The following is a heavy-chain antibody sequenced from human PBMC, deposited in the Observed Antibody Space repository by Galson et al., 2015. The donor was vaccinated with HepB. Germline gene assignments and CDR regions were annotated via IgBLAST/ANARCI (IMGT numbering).Heavy chain of an antibody. CDR1: GYTFTSYA. CDR2: INTNTGNP. J-gene: IGHJ5*02. D-gene: IGHD2-2*01. V-gene: IGHV7-4-1*02. Sequence: SVKVSCKASGYTFTSYAMNWVRQAPGQGLEWMGWINTNTGNPTYAQGFTGRFVFSLDTSVSTAYLQISSLKAEDTAVYYCARVTGVVPAAAKKWEFDPWGQGTLVTVSS. CDR3: ARVTGVVPAAAKKWEFDP.